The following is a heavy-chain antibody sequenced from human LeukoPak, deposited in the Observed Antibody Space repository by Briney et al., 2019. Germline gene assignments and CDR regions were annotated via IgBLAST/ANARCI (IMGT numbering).Heavy chain of an antibody. J-gene: IGHJ4*02. CDR1: GGSINNRDYY. D-gene: IGHD2-2*01. Sequence: SETLSLTCTVSGGSINNRDYYWGWIRQPPGKGLEWIGNIYYSGSTHYSPSLKSRVTISVDTSKNHFSLKLSSVTAADTAVYYCARNIVVVPAATYYFDYWGQGTLVTVSS. V-gene: IGHV4-39*07. CDR2: IYYSGST. CDR3: ARNIVVVPAATYYFDY.